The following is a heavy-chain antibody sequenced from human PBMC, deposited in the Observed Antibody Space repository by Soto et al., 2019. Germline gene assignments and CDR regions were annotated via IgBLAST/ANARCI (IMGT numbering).Heavy chain of an antibody. CDR1: GYTFTNYG. V-gene: IGHV1-18*01. Sequence: QVQLEQAGPEVKKPGASVKVSCKASGYTFTNYGISWVRQAPGQGLEWMGWVTGYDGNANYAQSFQGRVTMTTDTSTNTAYMDLRRLSSDDTAVYYCARTTHEEPTFDYWCQGTLVTVSS. CDR2: VTGYDGNA. J-gene: IGHJ4*02. CDR3: ARTTHEEPTFDY. D-gene: IGHD1-26*01.